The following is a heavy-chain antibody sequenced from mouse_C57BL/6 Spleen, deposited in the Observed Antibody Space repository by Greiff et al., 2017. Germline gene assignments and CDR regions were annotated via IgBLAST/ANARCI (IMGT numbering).Heavy chain of an antibody. CDR3: TRDPKDSSGYPFAY. J-gene: IGHJ3*01. Sequence: DVKLQESGEGLVKPGGSLKLSCAASGFTFSSYAMSWVRQTPEKRLEWVAYISSGGDYIYYADTVKGRFTISRDNARNTLYLQMSSLKSEDTAMYYCTRDPKDSSGYPFAYWGQGTLVTVSA. V-gene: IGHV5-9-1*02. CDR2: ISSGGDYI. D-gene: IGHD3-2*02. CDR1: GFTFSSYA.